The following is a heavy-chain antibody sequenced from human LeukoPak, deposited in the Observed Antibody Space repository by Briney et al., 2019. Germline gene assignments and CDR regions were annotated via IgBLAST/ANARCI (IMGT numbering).Heavy chain of an antibody. V-gene: IGHV4-39*07. CDR2: IYYSGST. Sequence: SSETLSLTCTVSGGSISSSSYYWGWIRQPPGKGLEWIGSIYYSGSTYYNPSLKSRVTISADTSKNQFSLKLSSVTAADTAVYYCARDQYPYGSGSYTDYWGQGTLVTVSS. J-gene: IGHJ4*02. CDR3: ARDQYPYGSGSYTDY. CDR1: GGSISSSSYY. D-gene: IGHD3-10*01.